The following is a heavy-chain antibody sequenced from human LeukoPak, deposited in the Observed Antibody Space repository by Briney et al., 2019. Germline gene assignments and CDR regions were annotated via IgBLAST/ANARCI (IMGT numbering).Heavy chain of an antibody. D-gene: IGHD5-18*01. CDR1: GGTFSSYA. CDR2: IIPIFGTA. CDR3: ARVEEGGYSSWSLGY. V-gene: IGHV1-69*05. J-gene: IGHJ4*02. Sequence: SVKVSCKASGGTFSSYAISWVRQAPGQGLEWMGRIIPIFGTANYAQKFQGRVTITTDESTSTAYMELSSLRSEDTAVYYCARVEEGGYSSWSLGYWGQGTLVTVSS.